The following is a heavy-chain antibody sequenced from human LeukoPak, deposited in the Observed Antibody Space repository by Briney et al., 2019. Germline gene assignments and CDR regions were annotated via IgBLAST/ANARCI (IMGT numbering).Heavy chain of an antibody. J-gene: IGHJ3*02. CDR2: IIPIFGTA. CDR1: GGTFSSYA. V-gene: IGHV1-69*01. Sequence: SVKVSCKASGGTFSSYAISWVRQAPGQGLEWMGGIIPIFGTANYAQKFQGRVTITADESTSTAYMELSSLRSEDTAVYYCARGGHYDILTGYYGEDAFDIWGQGTMVTVSS. D-gene: IGHD3-9*01. CDR3: ARGGHYDILTGYYGEDAFDI.